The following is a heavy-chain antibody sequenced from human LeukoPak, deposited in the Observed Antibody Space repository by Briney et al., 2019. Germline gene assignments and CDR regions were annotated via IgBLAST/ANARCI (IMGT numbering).Heavy chain of an antibody. D-gene: IGHD1-26*01. CDR3: ALGSRYFDY. Sequence: PSETLSLTCAVYGGSFSGYYWSWLRQPPGEGLEWIGEINHSGSTNYNPSLKSRVTISVDTSKNQFSLKLSSVTAADTAVYYCALGSRYFDYWGQGTLVTVSS. J-gene: IGHJ4*02. V-gene: IGHV4-34*01. CDR2: INHSGST. CDR1: GGSFSGYY.